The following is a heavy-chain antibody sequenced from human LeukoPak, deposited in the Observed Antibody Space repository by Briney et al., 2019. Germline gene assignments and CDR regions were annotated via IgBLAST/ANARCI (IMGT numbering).Heavy chain of an antibody. CDR2: ISSNGGST. CDR3: ARGVGYYDFWSGYHDY. V-gene: IGHV3-64*01. CDR1: GFTFSSYA. Sequence: GGSLRLSCAASGFTFSSYAMHWVRQAPGKGLEYVSAISSNGGSTYYANSVKGRFTISRDNSKNTLYLQMGSLRAEDMAMYYCARGVGYYDFWSGYHDYWGQGTLVTVSS. D-gene: IGHD3-3*01. J-gene: IGHJ4*02.